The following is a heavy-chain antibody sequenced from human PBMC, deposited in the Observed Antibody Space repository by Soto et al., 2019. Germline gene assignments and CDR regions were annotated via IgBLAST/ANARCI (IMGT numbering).Heavy chain of an antibody. Sequence: QVQLQESGPGLVKPSQTLSLTCTVSGGSTSSDNYWSWIRQPPGKGLEWIGHIYYSGNTDYNPSLTCRLAISIDTSKNQFSLKLSSVTAADTAVYFCAREGGESSDGLYYFDSWGQGSLVTVSS. CDR3: AREGGESSDGLYYFDS. V-gene: IGHV4-30-4*01. D-gene: IGHD3-16*01. CDR1: GGSTSSDNY. J-gene: IGHJ4*02. CDR2: IYYSGNT.